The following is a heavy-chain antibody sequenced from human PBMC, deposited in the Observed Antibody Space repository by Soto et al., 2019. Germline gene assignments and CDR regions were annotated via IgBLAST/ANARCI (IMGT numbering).Heavy chain of an antibody. Sequence: ASVKVSCKASGYAFSNYGISWVRQAPGQGLEWMGWISADNGNTEYEQKFQGRATMTTDTSTSTAYMDLRSLRSDDTAVYYCARAGAEVTRQFDIWAQGKPVTVSS. V-gene: IGHV1-18*01. D-gene: IGHD4-17*01. CDR3: ARAGAEVTRQFDI. J-gene: IGHJ5*02. CDR1: GYAFSNYG. CDR2: ISADNGNT.